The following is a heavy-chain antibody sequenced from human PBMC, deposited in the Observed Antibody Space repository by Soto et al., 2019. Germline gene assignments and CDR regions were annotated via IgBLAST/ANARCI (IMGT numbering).Heavy chain of an antibody. D-gene: IGHD1-26*01. CDR1: GDSISGYY. V-gene: IGHV4-39*01. J-gene: IGHJ4*02. CDR2: ISYSGTT. Sequence: SETLSLTCAVSGDSISGYYWTWIRQPPGKGLEWVGSISYSGTTDYNPSLKSRVSLSVDTSKNQFSLKLRSVTAADTAVYYCARHRGATPAYWGQGTVVTVSS. CDR3: ARHRGATPAY.